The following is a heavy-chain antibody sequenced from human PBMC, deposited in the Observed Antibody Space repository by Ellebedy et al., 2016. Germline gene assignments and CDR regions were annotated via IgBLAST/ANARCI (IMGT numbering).Heavy chain of an antibody. D-gene: IGHD3-22*01. J-gene: IGHJ2*01. CDR2: IYHSGST. Sequence: SETLSLXXAVSGGSISSGGYSWSWIRQPPGKGLEWIGYIYHSGSTYYNPSLKSRVTISVDRSKNQFSLKLSSVTAADTAVYYCARVKPHYYDSSGYRNGWYFDLWGRGTLVTVSS. CDR3: ARVKPHYYDSSGYRNGWYFDL. V-gene: IGHV4-30-2*01. CDR1: GGSISSGGYS.